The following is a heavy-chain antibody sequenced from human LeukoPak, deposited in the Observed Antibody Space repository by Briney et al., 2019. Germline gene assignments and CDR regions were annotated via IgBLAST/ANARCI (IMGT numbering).Heavy chain of an antibody. D-gene: IGHD6-6*01. CDR2: INPNSGGT. V-gene: IGHV1-2*02. CDR1: GYTFTGYY. CDR3: ARDESIAYENNWFDP. J-gene: IGHJ5*02. Sequence: ASVKVSCKASGYTFTGYYMHWVRQAPGQGLEWMGWINPNSGGTNYAQKFQGRVTMTRDTSISTAYMELSRLRPDDTAVYYCARDESIAYENNWFDPWGQGTLVTVSS.